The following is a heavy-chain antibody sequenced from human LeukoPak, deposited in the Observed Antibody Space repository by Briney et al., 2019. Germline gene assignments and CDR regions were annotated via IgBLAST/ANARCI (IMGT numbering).Heavy chain of an antibody. Sequence: GGSLRLSCAASGSTFRNYWMSWVRQAPGTGLEWVANIKQDGSARNYVTSVRGRFTISRDNAESSLYLQMNSLRAEDTALYYCVRNLAVAGTCFDSWGQGTLVTVSS. CDR1: GSTFRNYW. CDR3: VRNLAVAGTCFDS. J-gene: IGHJ4*02. V-gene: IGHV3-7*03. D-gene: IGHD6-19*01. CDR2: IKQDGSAR.